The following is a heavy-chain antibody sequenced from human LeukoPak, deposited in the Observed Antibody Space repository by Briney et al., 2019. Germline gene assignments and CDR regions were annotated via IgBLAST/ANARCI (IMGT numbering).Heavy chain of an antibody. V-gene: IGHV3-30*02. CDR1: GFTFSSYG. D-gene: IGHD3-22*01. Sequence: GGSLRLSCAASGFTFSSYGMHWVRQAPDKGLEWVADSVKGRFTISRDNSKNTLYLQMNSLRAEDTAVYYCAKEYYDSSGYPMEGYWGQGTLVTVSS. J-gene: IGHJ4*02. CDR3: AKEYYDSSGYPMEGY.